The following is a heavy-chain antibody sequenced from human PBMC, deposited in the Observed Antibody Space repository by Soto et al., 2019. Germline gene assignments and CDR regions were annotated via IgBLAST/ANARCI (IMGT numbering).Heavy chain of an antibody. D-gene: IGHD3-16*01. Sequence: QSGGSLRLSCAASGFTFSSYAMHWVRQAPGKGLEWVAVISYDGSNKYYADSVKGRFTISRDNSKNTLYLQMNSLRAEDTAVYYYARPLSRNAYNWEYFDLWGRGTLVTVSS. CDR1: GFTFSSYA. V-gene: IGHV3-30-3*01. J-gene: IGHJ2*01. CDR3: ARPLSRNAYNWEYFDL. CDR2: ISYDGSNK.